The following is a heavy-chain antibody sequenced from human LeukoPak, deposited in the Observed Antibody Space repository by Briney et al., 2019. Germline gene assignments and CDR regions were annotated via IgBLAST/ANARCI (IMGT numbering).Heavy chain of an antibody. J-gene: IGHJ3*02. V-gene: IGHV4-38-2*02. CDR2: IYHSGST. Sequence: SEPLSLTCTVSGYSISSGYYWGWIRQPPGKGLEWIGTIYHSGSTHYNPSLESRVNISVDTSKNQFSLKLSSVTAADTAVFYCARANYGGSGGIAFDIWGQVTVVTVSS. CDR3: ARANYGGSGGIAFDI. CDR1: GYSISSGYY. D-gene: IGHD4-23*01.